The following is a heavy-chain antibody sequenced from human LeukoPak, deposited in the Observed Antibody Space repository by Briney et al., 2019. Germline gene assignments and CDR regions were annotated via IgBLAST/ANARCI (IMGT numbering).Heavy chain of an antibody. CDR3: ARDFHFAQHYYMDV. Sequence: TGGSLRLSCAASGFTFSPYTMTWVRQAPGKGLEWVSSFSSSSSYVYYADSAKGRFTISRDNAQNSLFLQMSSLRAEDTAMYYCARDFHFAQHYYMDVWGKGTTVIVSS. J-gene: IGHJ6*03. V-gene: IGHV3-21*01. CDR2: FSSSSSYV. CDR1: GFTFSPYT. D-gene: IGHD2-2*01.